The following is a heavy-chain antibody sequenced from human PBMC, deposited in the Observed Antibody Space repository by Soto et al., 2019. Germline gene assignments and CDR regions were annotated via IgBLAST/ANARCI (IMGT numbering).Heavy chain of an antibody. V-gene: IGHV1-2*02. J-gene: IGHJ4*02. CDR2: VNPKSGGT. CDR1: GYTFTVYY. Sequence: ASVKVSCKASGYTFTVYYMHWVGQPPGQGLEWMGWVNPKSGGTMYPQKFQGRVTMTWDTSISTAYMALTRLRSDDTAVYYCARDLAKGGGSAGFDYWGQGTLVTVSS. D-gene: IGHD1-26*01. CDR3: ARDLAKGGGSAGFDY.